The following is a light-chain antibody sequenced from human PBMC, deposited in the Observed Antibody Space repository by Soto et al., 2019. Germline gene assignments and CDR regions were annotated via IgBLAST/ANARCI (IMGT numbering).Light chain of an antibody. CDR2: GAS. CDR1: QRVTSN. V-gene: IGKV3D-15*01. CDR3: QQYGSSYT. Sequence: EIVMTQSPATLSVSPGEGVTLSCRASQRVTSNLAWYQQRPGQAPRLLIYGASIRATGIPARFSGIGTGTEFTLTISSLESEDFAVYYCQQYGSSYTFGQGTKLEIK. J-gene: IGKJ2*01.